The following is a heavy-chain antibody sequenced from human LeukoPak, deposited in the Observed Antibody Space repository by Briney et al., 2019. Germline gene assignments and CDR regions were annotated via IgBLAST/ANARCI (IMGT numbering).Heavy chain of an antibody. CDR3: ARLLYYYDGSGYYRSGWSDP. V-gene: IGHV4-39*01. D-gene: IGHD3-22*01. CDR2: ISYSGIT. Sequence: PSETLSLTCTVSGGSFSSSGYFWCWIRQPLGKGLERIGSISYSGITYYNPSLKSRVTISVDTSKNQFSLKLSSVTAADTAVYYCARLLYYYDGSGYYRSGWSDPWGQGTLVTVSS. J-gene: IGHJ5*02. CDR1: GGSFSSSGYF.